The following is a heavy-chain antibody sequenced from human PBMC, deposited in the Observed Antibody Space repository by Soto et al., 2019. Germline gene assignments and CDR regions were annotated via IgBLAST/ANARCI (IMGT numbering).Heavy chain of an antibody. D-gene: IGHD4-17*01. CDR3: ASRYDYGDYYWYFDL. CDR1: GGSISXXX. J-gene: IGHJ2*01. CDR2: IYYGGST. Sequence: SETLSLTCTVSGGSISXXXXXXXXXXXGKGLEWIGYIYYGGSTNYNPSLKSRVTISVDTSKNQFSLKLSSVTAADTAVYYCASRYDYGDYYWYFDLWGRGTLVTVSS. V-gene: IGHV4-59*01.